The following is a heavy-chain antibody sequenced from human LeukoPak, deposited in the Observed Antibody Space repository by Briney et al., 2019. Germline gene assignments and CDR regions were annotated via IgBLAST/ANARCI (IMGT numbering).Heavy chain of an antibody. CDR3: SRQGSMTRGGYWLDP. Sequence: PSETLSLTCTVSGASINTTNFYWAWIRQPPGKGLESIGNIHYTGRNYSNASLNSRVTISVDTSKNQFSLKLTSVSAADTAVYYCSRQGSMTRGGYWLDPWGRGTLVIVSS. CDR2: IHYTGRN. V-gene: IGHV4-39*01. D-gene: IGHD3-10*01. J-gene: IGHJ5*02. CDR1: GASINTTNFY.